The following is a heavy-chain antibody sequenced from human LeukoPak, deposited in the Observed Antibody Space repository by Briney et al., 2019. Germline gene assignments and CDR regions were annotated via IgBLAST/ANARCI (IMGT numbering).Heavy chain of an antibody. Sequence: SETLSLTCAVSGGSISSSNWWSWIRQPPGKGLEWIGEIYHSGSTNYNPSLKSRVTISVDKSKNQFSLKLSSVTAADTAVYYCARVLPNYDFWSGYYTSWFDPWGQGTLVTVSS. J-gene: IGHJ5*02. CDR2: IYHSGST. D-gene: IGHD3-3*01. CDR3: ARVLPNYDFWSGYYTSWFDP. CDR1: GGSISSSNW. V-gene: IGHV4-4*02.